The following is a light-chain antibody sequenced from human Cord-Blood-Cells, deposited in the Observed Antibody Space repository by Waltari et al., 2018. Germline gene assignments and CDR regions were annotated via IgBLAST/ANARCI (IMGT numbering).Light chain of an antibody. CDR3: QQSYSTPYT. CDR2: AAS. V-gene: IGKV1-39*01. Sequence: IQMTQSPSSLSASVGDRVTITGRASQSISNYLNWYQQKPGKAPKLLIYAASILQSGVPSRVSSSGSGTDLTLTISSLQPEDFATYYCQQSYSTPYTFGQGTKLEIK. CDR1: QSISNY. J-gene: IGKJ2*01.